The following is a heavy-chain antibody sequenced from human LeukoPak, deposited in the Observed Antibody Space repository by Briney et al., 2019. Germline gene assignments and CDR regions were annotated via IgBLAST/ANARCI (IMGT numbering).Heavy chain of an antibody. CDR3: ARGPLSCSSTCCYDSDY. V-gene: IGHV4-34*01. CDR1: GGSFSGYY. D-gene: IGHD2-2*01. Sequence: PSETLSLTCAVSGGSFSGYYWSWIRQPPGKGLEWIGEINHSGSTNYNASLKSRVTISVDTSKNQFSLKLSSVTAADTAVYYSARGPLSCSSTCCYDSDYWGQGTLVTVSS. CDR2: INHSGST. J-gene: IGHJ4*02.